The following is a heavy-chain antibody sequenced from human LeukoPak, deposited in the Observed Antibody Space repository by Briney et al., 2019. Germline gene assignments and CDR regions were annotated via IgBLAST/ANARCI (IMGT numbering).Heavy chain of an antibody. D-gene: IGHD1-1*01. CDR3: ARDTTQLLWYYYGMDV. CDR2: IYYSGST. CDR1: GGSISSGGYY. V-gene: IGHV4-31*03. J-gene: IGHJ6*02. Sequence: SETLSLTCTVSGGSISSGGYYWSWIRQHPGKGLEWIGYIYYSGSTYYNPSLKSRVTISVDTSKNQFSLKLSSVTAADTAVYYCARDTTQLLWYYYGMDVWGRGTTVTVSS.